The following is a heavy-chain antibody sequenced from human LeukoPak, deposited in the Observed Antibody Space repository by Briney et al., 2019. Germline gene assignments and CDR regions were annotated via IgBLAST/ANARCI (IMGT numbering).Heavy chain of an antibody. CDR3: ARDLDYYDSSGYSRQTPHWYFDL. J-gene: IGHJ2*01. Sequence: SETLSLTCTVSGGSISSGDYYWSWIRQPPGKGLEWIGYIYYSGSTYYNPSLKSRVTISVDTSKNQFSLKLSSVTAADTAVYYCARDLDYYDSSGYSRQTPHWYFDLWGRGTLVTVSS. CDR2: IYYSGST. V-gene: IGHV4-30-4*01. CDR1: GGSISSGDYY. D-gene: IGHD3-22*01.